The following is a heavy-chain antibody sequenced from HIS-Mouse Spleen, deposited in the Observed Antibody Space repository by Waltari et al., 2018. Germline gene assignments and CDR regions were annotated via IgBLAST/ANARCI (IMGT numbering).Heavy chain of an antibody. CDR1: GFTFSSYG. CDR2: ISYDGSNK. CDR3: AKDRQQLGFDY. V-gene: IGHV3-30*18. J-gene: IGHJ4*02. Sequence: QVQLVASGGGVVQPGRSLRLSCAASGFTFSSYGMPWVRQAPGKGVEWVAVISYDGSNKYYADSVKGRFTISRDNSKNTLYLQMNSLRAEDTAVYYCAKDRQQLGFDYWGQGTLVTVSS. D-gene: IGHD6-13*01.